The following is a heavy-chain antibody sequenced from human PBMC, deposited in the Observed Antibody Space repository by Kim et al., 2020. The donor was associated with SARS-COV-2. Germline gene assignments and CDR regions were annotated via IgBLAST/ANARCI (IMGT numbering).Heavy chain of an antibody. J-gene: IGHJ4*02. CDR3: ARSTVVTPVDY. V-gene: IGHV3-33*01. D-gene: IGHD2-15*01. CDR2: KK. Sequence: KKYYDNSVKGRFTISEEKSKNTLYLQMNSLRAEDTAVYYCARSTVVTPVDYWGQGTLVTVSS.